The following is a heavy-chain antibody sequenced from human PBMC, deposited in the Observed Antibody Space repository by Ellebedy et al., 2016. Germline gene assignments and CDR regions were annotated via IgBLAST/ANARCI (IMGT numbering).Heavy chain of an antibody. CDR3: ARRLIAAIGTSAFDI. J-gene: IGHJ3*02. V-gene: IGHV4-38-2*02. CDR1: AYSISSHYY. CDR2: VYHNVIT. Sequence: GSLRLXCTVSAYSISSHYYWGWIRQPPGKGLEWIGTVYHNVITYYSPSLRSRVTISVDTSRNQFSLRLNSVTAADTAVYYCARRLIAAIGTSAFDIWGQGTVVTVSS. D-gene: IGHD6-13*01.